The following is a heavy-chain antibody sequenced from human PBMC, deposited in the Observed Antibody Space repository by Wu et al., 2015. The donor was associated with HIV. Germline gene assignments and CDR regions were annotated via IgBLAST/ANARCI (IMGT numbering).Heavy chain of an antibody. D-gene: IGHD2-2*01. Sequence: QVQLVQSGAEVKKPGSSVKVSCKASGGTFSSYAISWVRQAPGQGLEWMGGIIPIFGTANYAQKFQGRVTITADESTSTAYMELSSLRSEDTAVYYCARGPILSSTSCATSRGGYFDYWVQGTLVTVSS. J-gene: IGHJ4*02. CDR3: ARGPILSSTSCATSRGGYFDY. V-gene: IGHV1-69*01. CDR2: IIPIFGTA. CDR1: GGTFSSYA.